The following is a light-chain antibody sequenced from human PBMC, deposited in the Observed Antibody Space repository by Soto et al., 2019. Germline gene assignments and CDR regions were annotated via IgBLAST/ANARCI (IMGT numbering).Light chain of an antibody. J-gene: IGKJ1*01. Sequence: DIQLTQSPSFLSASVGDRVTITCRASQGISSYLAWYQQKPGKAPKLLISAASTLQSGVPSRLSGSGSGTEFTLTISSLQPEDFATYYGQHLNNYPRTFGQGTKVEIK. CDR3: QHLNNYPRT. CDR1: QGISSY. CDR2: AAS. V-gene: IGKV1-9*01.